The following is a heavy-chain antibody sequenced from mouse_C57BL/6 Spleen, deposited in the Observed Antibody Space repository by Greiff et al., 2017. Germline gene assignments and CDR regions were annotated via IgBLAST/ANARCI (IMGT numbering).Heavy chain of an antibody. Sequence: VHLVESGAELVKPGASVKMSCKASGYTFTTYPIEWMKQNHGKSLEWIGNFHPYNDDTKYNEKFKGKATLTVEKSSSTVYLELSRLTSDDSAVYYCARGYSNYDAMDYWGQGTSVTVSS. D-gene: IGHD2-5*01. V-gene: IGHV1-47*01. J-gene: IGHJ4*01. CDR3: ARGYSNYDAMDY. CDR1: GYTFTTYP. CDR2: FHPYNDDT.